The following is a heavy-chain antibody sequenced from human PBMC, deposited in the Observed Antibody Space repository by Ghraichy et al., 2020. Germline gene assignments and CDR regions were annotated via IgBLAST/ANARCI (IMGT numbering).Heavy chain of an antibody. CDR2: IYPGDSDT. CDR1: GYTFTNYW. D-gene: IGHD6-19*01. Sequence: GESLNISCKGSGYTFTNYWIAWVRQMPGKGLEWMGIIYPGDSDTRYSPSFQGQVTISADKSITTAYLQWSSLKASDTGIYYCARHSSNAWYTHFDYWGQGTLVTVSS. V-gene: IGHV5-51*01. J-gene: IGHJ4*02. CDR3: ARHSSNAWYTHFDY.